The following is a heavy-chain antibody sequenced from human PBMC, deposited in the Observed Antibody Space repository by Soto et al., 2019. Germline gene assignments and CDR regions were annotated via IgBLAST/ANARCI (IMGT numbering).Heavy chain of an antibody. CDR3: ARVTLELRRGTIYYYYGMDV. V-gene: IGHV4-31*03. CDR1: GGSISSGGYY. Sequence: QVQLQESGPGLVKPSQTLSLTCTVSGGSISSGGYYWSWIRQHPGKGLEWIGYIYYSGSTYYNPSLKSRVTISVDTSKNQFALKLSSVTAADTAVYYCARVTLELRRGTIYYYYGMDVWGQGTTVTVSS. CDR2: IYYSGST. J-gene: IGHJ6*02. D-gene: IGHD1-7*01.